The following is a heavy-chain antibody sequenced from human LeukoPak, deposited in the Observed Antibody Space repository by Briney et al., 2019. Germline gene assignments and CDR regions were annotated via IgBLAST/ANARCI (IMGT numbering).Heavy chain of an antibody. CDR1: GGSFSGYY. CDR2: INHSGST. J-gene: IGHJ6*03. CDR3: ASWDIKREYSYGGNYYYMDV. Sequence: PSETLSLTCAVYGGSFSGYYWSWIRQPPGKGLEWIGEINHSGSTNYNPSLKSRVTISVDTSKNQFSLKRSSVTAADTAVYYCASWDIKREYSYGGNYYYMDVWGKGTTVTVSS. V-gene: IGHV4-34*01. D-gene: IGHD5-18*01.